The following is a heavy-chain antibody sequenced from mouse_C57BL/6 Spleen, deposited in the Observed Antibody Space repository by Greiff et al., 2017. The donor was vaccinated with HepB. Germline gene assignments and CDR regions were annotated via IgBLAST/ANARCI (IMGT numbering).Heavy chain of an antibody. D-gene: IGHD3-2*02. Sequence: VHLVESGPELVKPGASVKISCKASGYAFSSSWMNWVKQRPGKGLEWIGRIYPGDGDTNYNGKFKGKATLTADKSSSTAYMQLSSLTSEDSAVYFCARGGQLRLRAMDYWGQGTSVTVSS. CDR2: IYPGDGDT. J-gene: IGHJ4*01. CDR3: ARGGQLRLRAMDY. V-gene: IGHV1-82*01. CDR1: GYAFSSSW.